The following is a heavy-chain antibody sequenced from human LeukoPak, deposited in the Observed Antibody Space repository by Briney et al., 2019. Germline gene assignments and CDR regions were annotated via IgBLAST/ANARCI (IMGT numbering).Heavy chain of an antibody. J-gene: IGHJ4*02. Sequence: SVKVSCKASGGTFSSYAISWVRQAPGQELEWMGRIIPILGIANYAQKFQGRVTITADKSTSTAYMELSSLRSEDTAVYYCASLPHYDFWSGYSTTTNDYWGQGTLVTVSS. V-gene: IGHV1-69*04. CDR2: IIPILGIA. CDR1: GGTFSSYA. CDR3: ASLPHYDFWSGYSTTTNDY. D-gene: IGHD3-3*01.